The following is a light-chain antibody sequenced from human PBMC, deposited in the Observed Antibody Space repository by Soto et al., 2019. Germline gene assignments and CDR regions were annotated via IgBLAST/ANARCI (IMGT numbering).Light chain of an antibody. CDR2: GAS. Sequence: EIIMTHSPATLSVSPGERATLSCRASQSVSNNYLAWYQQKPGQAPRLLIYGASNRATGIPDRFSGSGSGTEFTLTISSLQSEDFAVYYCQQYNNWWTFGQGTKVDIK. CDR3: QQYNNWWT. CDR1: QSVSNN. V-gene: IGKV3D-15*01. J-gene: IGKJ1*01.